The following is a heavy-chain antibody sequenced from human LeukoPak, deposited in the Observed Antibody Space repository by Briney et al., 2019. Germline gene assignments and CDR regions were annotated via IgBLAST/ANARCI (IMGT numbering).Heavy chain of an antibody. CDR1: GFTFSNYW. CDR3: ARVAEAAAFDY. J-gene: IGHJ4*02. D-gene: IGHD6-13*01. Sequence: GGSLRLSCAASGFTFSNYWMHWVRQAPGKGLVWVSRINSDGINTSYADSVKGRFTISRDNAKNTLNLQMNSLRAEDTAVYYCARVAEAAAFDYWGQGTLVTVSS. V-gene: IGHV3-74*01. CDR2: INSDGINT.